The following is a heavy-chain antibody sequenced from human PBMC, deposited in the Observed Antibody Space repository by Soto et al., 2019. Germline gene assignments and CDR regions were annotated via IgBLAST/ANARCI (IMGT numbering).Heavy chain of an antibody. D-gene: IGHD4-17*01. CDR2: GSYSGTT. V-gene: IGHV4-61*01. Sequence: SETLSLTCTVSGVSVSSGSFYWAWIRQPPGKGLEWIGFGSYSGTTNYNPSLKSRVTISVDTSRSQISLKVSSLTAADTAVYYCARGATVTQFDYWGRGTLVTVSS. CDR3: ARGATVTQFDY. J-gene: IGHJ4*02. CDR1: GVSVSSGSFY.